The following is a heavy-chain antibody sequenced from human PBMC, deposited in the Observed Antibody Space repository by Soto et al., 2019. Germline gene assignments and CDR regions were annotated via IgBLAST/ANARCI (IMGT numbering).Heavy chain of an antibody. J-gene: IGHJ5*02. CDR3: ARQDKSVYFNWFDT. CDR1: GYKFTSYW. Sequence: GESLKISCRTSGYKFTSYWIAWVRQMPGKGLEWMGIIFPSDSDTRYSPSFQGQVTISADRSTSTVFLQWASLKASDTAVYFCARQDKSVYFNWFDTWGQGTLVTVSS. D-gene: IGHD3-10*01. V-gene: IGHV5-51*01. CDR2: IFPSDSDT.